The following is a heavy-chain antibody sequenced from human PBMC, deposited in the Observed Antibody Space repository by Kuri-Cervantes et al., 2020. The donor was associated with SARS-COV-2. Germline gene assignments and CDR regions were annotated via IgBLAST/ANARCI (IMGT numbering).Heavy chain of an antibody. J-gene: IGHJ4*02. Sequence: GGSLRLSCAASGFTFSSYSMNWVRQAPGKGLEWVSSISSSSSYIYYADSVKGRFTISRDNSKNTLYLQMNSLRAEDTAVYYCAKDPHGIVVVVAAVDYWGQGTLVTVSS. D-gene: IGHD2-15*01. CDR2: ISSSSSYI. CDR3: AKDPHGIVVVVAAVDY. V-gene: IGHV3-21*01. CDR1: GFTFSSYS.